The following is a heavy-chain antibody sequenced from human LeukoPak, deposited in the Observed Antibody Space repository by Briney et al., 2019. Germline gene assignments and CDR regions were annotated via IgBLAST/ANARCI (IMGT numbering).Heavy chain of an antibody. CDR1: GGSISSSSYY. J-gene: IGHJ4*02. CDR2: IYYSGTT. CDR3: ARSGNSGFDY. D-gene: IGHD3-10*01. Sequence: SETLSLTCTVSGGSISSSSYYWGWIRQSPGKGLEWIGSIYYSGTTYYNPSLKSRVTVSVDTSKNQFLLKLRSVTAADTTVYYCARSGNSGFDYWGQGTLVTVSS. V-gene: IGHV4-39*01.